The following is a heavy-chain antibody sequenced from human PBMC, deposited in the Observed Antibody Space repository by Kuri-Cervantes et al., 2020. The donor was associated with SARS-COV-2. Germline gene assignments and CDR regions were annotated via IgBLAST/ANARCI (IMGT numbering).Heavy chain of an antibody. D-gene: IGHD3-10*01. CDR3: ARLEGVADYYDSGTDGGWFDP. Sequence: SETLSLTCAVYGGSFGGYYWTWIRQAPGKGLEWIGYIYYSGSTNYNPSLKSRVTISVDTSKNQFSLKLSSVTAADTAVYYCARLEGVADYYDSGTDGGWFDPWGQGTLVTVSS. V-gene: IGHV4-59*08. J-gene: IGHJ5*02. CDR2: IYYSGST. CDR1: GGSFGGYY.